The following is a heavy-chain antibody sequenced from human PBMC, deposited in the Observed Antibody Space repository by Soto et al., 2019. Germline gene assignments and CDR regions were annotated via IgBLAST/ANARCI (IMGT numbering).Heavy chain of an antibody. J-gene: IGHJ5*02. CDR3: TSLLTPYDTPGPSWSAP. V-gene: IGHV4-39*02. CDR1: GDSISKSGHY. Sequence: SETLSLTCTVSGDSISKSGHYWGWIRQPPGKALEWIGGIDYRGSTLYNPSLRSRITMSIDTSKKFFSLKLTSVSASDTALYYCTSLLTPYDTPGPSWSAPWGKGTLVPVSP. D-gene: IGHD3-9*01. CDR2: IDYRGST.